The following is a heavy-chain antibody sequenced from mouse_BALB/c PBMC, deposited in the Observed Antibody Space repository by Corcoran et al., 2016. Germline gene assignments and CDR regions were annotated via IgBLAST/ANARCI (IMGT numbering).Heavy chain of an antibody. CDR1: GYTFTSYV. D-gene: IGHD2-1*01. V-gene: IGHV1S136*01. J-gene: IGHJ2*01. CDR2: IYPYNDDI. CDR3: AREVPGGNPFDY. Sequence: EVQLQQSGPELVKPGASVKMSCKASGYTFTSYVIHWVKQKPGQGLEWIGYIYPYNDDIKYNEKFKGKATLTSDKSSITAYMGLNSLTSEDSAVYYCAREVPGGNPFDYWGQGTTLAVSS.